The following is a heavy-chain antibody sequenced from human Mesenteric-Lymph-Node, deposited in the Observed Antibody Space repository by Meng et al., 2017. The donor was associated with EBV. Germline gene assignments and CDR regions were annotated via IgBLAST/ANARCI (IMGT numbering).Heavy chain of an antibody. CDR3: ARATVKNWFDP. Sequence: QPQRQQSGPGLVKSSETLSLTCSVPGGSISSTNSYYWGWIRQPPGKGLEWIGYIYYSGSTNYNPSLKSRVTISVDTSKNQFSLKLSSVTAADTAVYYCARATVKNWFDPWGQGTLVTVSS. CDR2: IYYSGST. CDR1: GGSISSTNSYY. D-gene: IGHD5-12*01. J-gene: IGHJ5*02. V-gene: IGHV4-61*05.